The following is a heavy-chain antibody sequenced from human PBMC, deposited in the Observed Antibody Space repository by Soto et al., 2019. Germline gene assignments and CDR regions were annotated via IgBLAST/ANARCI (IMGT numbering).Heavy chain of an antibody. CDR3: AKDRVYGDFVDAFGI. CDR2: INWNSDSV. D-gene: IGHD4-17*01. J-gene: IGHJ3*02. CDR1: GFRFDDFA. Sequence: EVQLVQSGGGLVLPGRSLRLACVASGFRFDDFAMHWVRQVPGKGLEWVSGINWNSDSVDYADSVKGRFTISRDNAKNSLYLQMNSLRPEDTALYYCAKDRVYGDFVDAFGIWGQGTMVIVSS. V-gene: IGHV3-9*01.